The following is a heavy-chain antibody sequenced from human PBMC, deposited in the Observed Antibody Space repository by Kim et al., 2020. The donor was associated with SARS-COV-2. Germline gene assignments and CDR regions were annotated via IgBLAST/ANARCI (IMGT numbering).Heavy chain of an antibody. Sequence: SETLSLTCTVSGGSISSYYWSWIRQPPGKGLEWVGYIYYSGSTNYNPSLKSRVTISVDTSKNQFSLKLSSVTAADTAIYYCARLTGIAAAVSYWYFDLWGRGTLVTVSS. V-gene: IGHV4-59*08. CDR1: GGSISSYY. J-gene: IGHJ2*01. CDR3: ARLTGIAAAVSYWYFDL. D-gene: IGHD6-13*01. CDR2: IYYSGST.